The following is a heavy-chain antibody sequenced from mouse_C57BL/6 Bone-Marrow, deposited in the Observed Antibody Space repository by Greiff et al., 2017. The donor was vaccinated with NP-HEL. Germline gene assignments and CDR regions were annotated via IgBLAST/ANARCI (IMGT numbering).Heavy chain of an antibody. CDR2: IYPGSGST. Sequence: QVQLQQPGAELVKPGASVKMSCKASGYTFTSYWITWVKQRPGQGLEWIGDIYPGSGSTNYNEKFKSKATLTVDTSSSTAYMQLSSLTSDDSAVYYCARRDYYGSSYPYYFDYWGQGTTLTVSS. V-gene: IGHV1-55*01. J-gene: IGHJ2*01. CDR3: ARRDYYGSSYPYYFDY. CDR1: GYTFTSYW. D-gene: IGHD1-1*01.